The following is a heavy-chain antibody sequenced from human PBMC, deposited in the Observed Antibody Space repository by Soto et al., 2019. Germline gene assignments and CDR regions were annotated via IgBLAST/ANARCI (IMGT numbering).Heavy chain of an antibody. CDR2: IYPADSDT. D-gene: IGHD5-12*01. V-gene: IGHV5-51*01. CDR3: ARLPGPLRLGQPYFDY. Sequence: GESLKISCKGSRYSFTSYWIGWVRQMPGKGLEWMGIIYPADSDTRYSPSFQGQVTISADRAISTAYLQWSSLVASDTAIYYCARLPGPLRLGQPYFDYWGQGTLVTVSS. CDR1: RYSFTSYW. J-gene: IGHJ4*02.